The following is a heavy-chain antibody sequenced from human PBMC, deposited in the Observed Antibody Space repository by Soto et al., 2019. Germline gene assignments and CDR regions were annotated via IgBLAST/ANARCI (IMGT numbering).Heavy chain of an antibody. J-gene: IGHJ3*02. D-gene: IGHD4-17*01. Sequence: GALRLSCAASGFTYSSYAMSWVRQAPGKGLEWVSAISGSGGSTYYADSVKGRFTISRDNSKNTLYLQMNSLRAEDTAVYYCAIPYGDYVGNAFDIWGQGTMVTVS. CDR1: GFTYSSYA. CDR2: ISGSGGST. CDR3: AIPYGDYVGNAFDI. V-gene: IGHV3-23*01.